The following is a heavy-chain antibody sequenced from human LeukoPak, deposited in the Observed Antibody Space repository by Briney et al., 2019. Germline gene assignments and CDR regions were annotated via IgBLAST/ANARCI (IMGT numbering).Heavy chain of an antibody. CDR1: GGSISSSNW. V-gene: IGHV4-4*02. CDR2: IYHSGST. J-gene: IGHJ4*02. CDR3: ARAYCVGDCTVLHIYFDN. Sequence: SGTLSLTCAVSGGSISSSNWWSWIRQPPGKGLEWIGEIYHSGSTNYNPSPKSRVTISVDKSKTQFSLKLRSVMAADTAVYYCARAYCVGDCTVLHIYFDNWGQGTLVTVSS. D-gene: IGHD2-21*02.